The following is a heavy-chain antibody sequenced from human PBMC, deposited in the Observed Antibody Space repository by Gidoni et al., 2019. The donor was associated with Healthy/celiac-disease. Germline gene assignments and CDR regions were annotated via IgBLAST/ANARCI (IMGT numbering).Heavy chain of an antibody. CDR3: TTDNY. CDR1: GFTFSNAW. CDR2: IKSQTDGGTT. Sequence: EVQLVESGGGLVKPGGSRRLACAASGFTFSNAWMSWVRQAPGKGLEWVGRIKSQTDGGTTAYAAPVKGRFTISRDDSKNTLYLQMNSLKTEDTAVYYCTTDNYWGQGTLVTVSS. J-gene: IGHJ4*02. V-gene: IGHV3-15*01.